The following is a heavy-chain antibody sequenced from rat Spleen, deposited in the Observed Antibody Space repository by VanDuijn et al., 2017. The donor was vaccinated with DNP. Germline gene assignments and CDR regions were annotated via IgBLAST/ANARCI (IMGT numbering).Heavy chain of an antibody. CDR3: AKDRTGGFAMDA. Sequence: EVQLVESGGGLVQPGRSLKLSCAASGFTFSGYWMYWVRQVPGKGLEWIASINTDGDTTYYPDSVKGRFTVSRDNAENTVWLQMNSLRSEDTATYYCAKDRTGGFAMDAWGQGTAVAVSS. CDR1: GFTFSGYW. V-gene: IGHV5-58*01. D-gene: IGHD4-1*01. CDR2: INTDGDTT. J-gene: IGHJ4*01.